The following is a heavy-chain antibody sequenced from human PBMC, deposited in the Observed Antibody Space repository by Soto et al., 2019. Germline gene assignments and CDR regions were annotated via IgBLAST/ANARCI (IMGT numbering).Heavy chain of an antibody. D-gene: IGHD6-13*01. CDR1: GGSISSGGYY. CDR2: IYYSGST. V-gene: IGHV4-31*03. J-gene: IGHJ4*02. Sequence: QVQLQESGPGLVKPSQTLSLTCTVSGGSISSGGYYWSWIRQHPGKGLEWIGYIYYSGSTYYNPSLKSRVTTSVDTSKNQFSLKLSSVTPADTAVYYCARDRSAAGISVGLDYWGQGTLVTVSS. CDR3: ARDRSAAGISVGLDY.